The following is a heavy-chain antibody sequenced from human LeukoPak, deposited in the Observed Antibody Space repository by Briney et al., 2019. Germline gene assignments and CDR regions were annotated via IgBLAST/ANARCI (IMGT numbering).Heavy chain of an antibody. CDR1: GGSISSYY. CDR3: ARWGDGLQLDY. D-gene: IGHD5-24*01. J-gene: IGHJ4*02. V-gene: IGHV4-59*08. Sequence: SETLSLTCTVSGGSISSYYWSWIRQPPGKGLEWIGYIYYGGSTNYNPSLKSRVTISVDTSKNQFSLKLSSVTAADTAVYYCARWGDGLQLDYWGQGTLVTVSS. CDR2: IYYGGST.